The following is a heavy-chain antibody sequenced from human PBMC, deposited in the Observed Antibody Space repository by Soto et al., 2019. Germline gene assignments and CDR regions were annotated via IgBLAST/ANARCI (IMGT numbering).Heavy chain of an antibody. CDR1: GYSFTSYW. V-gene: IGHV5-10-1*01. D-gene: IGHD6-19*01. CDR2: IDPSDSYT. Sequence: GESLKISCKGSGYSFTSYWISWVRQMPGKGLEWMGRIDPSDSYTNFSPSFQGHVTISADKSISTAYLQWSSLKASDTAMYYCARGIEGWYQGRYYYGMDVWGQGTTVTVSS. CDR3: ARGIEGWYQGRYYYGMDV. J-gene: IGHJ6*02.